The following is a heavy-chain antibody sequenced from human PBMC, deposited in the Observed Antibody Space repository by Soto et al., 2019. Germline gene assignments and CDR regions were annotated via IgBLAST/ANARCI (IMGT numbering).Heavy chain of an antibody. CDR3: ARGRASGSYYLLDY. CDR1: GDTFTTYD. D-gene: IGHD3-10*01. Sequence: ASVKVSCKASGDTFTTYDINWVRQATGRGLEWMGWINPNSGNIGYAQRFQGRVTMTRDTAIRTAYMEVSSLRSDDTAVYYCARGRASGSYYLLDYWGQGTLVTVSS. V-gene: IGHV1-8*01. J-gene: IGHJ4*02. CDR2: INPNSGNI.